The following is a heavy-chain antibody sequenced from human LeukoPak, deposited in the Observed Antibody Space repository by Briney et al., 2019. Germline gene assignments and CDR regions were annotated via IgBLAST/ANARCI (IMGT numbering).Heavy chain of an antibody. Sequence: ASVKVSCKASGYTFTSYYMHWVRQAPGQGLEWMGIINPSGGSTSYAQKFQGRVTMTRDTSTSTVYTELSSLRSEDTAVYYCARECSSTSCHFLYYYYGMDVWGQGTTVTVSS. CDR3: ARECSSTSCHFLYYYYGMDV. J-gene: IGHJ6*02. CDR2: INPSGGST. V-gene: IGHV1-46*01. CDR1: GYTFTSYY. D-gene: IGHD2-2*01.